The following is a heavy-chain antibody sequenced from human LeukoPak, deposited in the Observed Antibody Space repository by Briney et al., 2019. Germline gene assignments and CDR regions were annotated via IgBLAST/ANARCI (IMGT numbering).Heavy chain of an antibody. V-gene: IGHV4-4*07. Sequence: SETLSLTCTVSGGSISSYYWIWLRQPAGKGLEWIGRIYTGGSTTHNPSLKSRVTMSLDTSKNQFSLKLNSVTAADTAVYYCERDFSGFDYWGQGTLVIVSS. D-gene: IGHD3-10*01. CDR1: GGSISSYY. J-gene: IGHJ4*02. CDR2: IYTGGST. CDR3: ERDFSGFDY.